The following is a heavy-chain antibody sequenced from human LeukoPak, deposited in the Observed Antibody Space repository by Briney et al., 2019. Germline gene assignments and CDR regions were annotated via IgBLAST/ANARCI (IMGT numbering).Heavy chain of an antibody. D-gene: IGHD2-2*01. CDR2: IYHSGST. CDR1: GGSISSGGYS. CDR3: ARSAGYCSSTSCYAGYYYGMDV. Sequence: TSETLSLTCAVSGGSISSGGYSWSWIRQPPGKGLEWIGYIYHSGSTYYNPSLKSRATISVDRSKNQFSLKLSSVTAADTAVYYCARSAGYCSSTSCYAGYYYGMDVWGQGTAVTVSS. V-gene: IGHV4-30-2*01. J-gene: IGHJ6*02.